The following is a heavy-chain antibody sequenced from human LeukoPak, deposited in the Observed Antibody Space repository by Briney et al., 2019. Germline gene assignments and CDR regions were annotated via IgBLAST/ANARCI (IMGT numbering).Heavy chain of an antibody. CDR3: AKSYYDSTVYRGDFDY. CDR2: ISSSGSTI. V-gene: IGHV3-48*01. J-gene: IGHJ4*02. D-gene: IGHD3-22*01. Sequence: TGGSLRLSCAASGFTFSSYGMHWVRQAPGKGLEWVSYISSSGSTIYYADSVKGRFTISRDNSKNTLYLQMNSLRAEDTAVYYCAKSYYDSTVYRGDFDYWGQGTLVTVSS. CDR1: GFTFSSYG.